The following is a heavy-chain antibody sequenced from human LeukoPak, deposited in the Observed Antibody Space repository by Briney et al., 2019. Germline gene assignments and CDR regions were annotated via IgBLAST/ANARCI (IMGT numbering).Heavy chain of an antibody. V-gene: IGHV3-23*01. CDR3: AKGTGGLSAAAGTPGY. J-gene: IGHJ4*02. CDR2: ISVSGGST. Sequence: PGGSLRLSCAASGFTFSSYTMSWVRQAPGKGLEWVSAISVSGGSTYYANPAKGRFTTSTDNSKNTLYLQMNSLRAEDTAVYYCAKGTGGLSAAAGTPGYWGQGTLVTVSS. D-gene: IGHD6-13*01. CDR1: GFTFSSYT.